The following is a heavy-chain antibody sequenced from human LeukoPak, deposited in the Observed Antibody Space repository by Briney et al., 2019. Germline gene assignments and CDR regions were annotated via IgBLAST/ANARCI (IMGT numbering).Heavy chain of an antibody. Sequence: GGSLRLSCAASGFTFSSYWMYWVRQAPGKGLVWVSRINSDVSSTSYADSVKGRFTISRDNAKNTLYLQMNSLRAEDTAVYYCARDGAYSTIFYWGQGTLVTVSS. CDR1: GFTFSSYW. CDR3: ARDGAYSTIFY. CDR2: INSDVSST. J-gene: IGHJ4*01. D-gene: IGHD3-3*01. V-gene: IGHV3-74*01.